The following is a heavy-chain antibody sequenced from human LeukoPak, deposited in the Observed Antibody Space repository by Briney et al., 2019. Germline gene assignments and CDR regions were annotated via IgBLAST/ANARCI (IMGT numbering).Heavy chain of an antibody. J-gene: IGHJ4*02. Sequence: GGSLRLSCAASGFTFSSYAMHWVRQAPGKGLEYVSAISSNGGSTYYANSVKGRFTISRDNSKNTLYLQMGSLRAEDMAVYYCARSAKIVARFDYWGQGTLVTVSS. CDR1: GFTFSSYA. CDR2: ISSNGGST. V-gene: IGHV3-64*01. D-gene: IGHD5-12*01. CDR3: ARSAKIVARFDY.